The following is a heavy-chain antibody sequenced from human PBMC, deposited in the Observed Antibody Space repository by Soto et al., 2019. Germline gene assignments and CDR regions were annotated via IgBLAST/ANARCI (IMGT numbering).Heavy chain of an antibody. CDR2: ISSSSSTI. CDR3: ARVFCGGDCPIDY. CDR1: GFTLSSYS. J-gene: IGHJ4*02. D-gene: IGHD2-21*02. V-gene: IGHV3-48*02. Sequence: PGGSLRLSCAASGFTLSSYSMNWVRQAPGKGLEWVSYISSSSSTIYYADSVKGRFTISRDNTKNSLYLQMNSLRDEETAVYYCARVFCGGDCPIDYWGQGTLVTVSS.